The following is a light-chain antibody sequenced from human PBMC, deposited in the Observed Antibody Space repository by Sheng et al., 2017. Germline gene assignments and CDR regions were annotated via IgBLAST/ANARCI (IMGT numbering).Light chain of an antibody. CDR1: KLGDKY. V-gene: IGLV3-1*01. CDR3: QAWDSSAVV. CDR2: QDS. J-gene: IGLJ1*01. Sequence: SYELTQPPSVSVSPGQTASITCSGDKLGDKYACWYQQKPGQSPVLLIYQDSKRPSGIPERFSGSNSGNTATLTISGTQAMDEADYFCQAWDSSAVVFGAGTKVTV.